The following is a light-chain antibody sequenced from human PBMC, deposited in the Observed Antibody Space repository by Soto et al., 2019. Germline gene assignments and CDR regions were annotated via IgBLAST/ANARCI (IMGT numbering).Light chain of an antibody. CDR3: HQVYTYPRT. CDR1: QGVRSY. J-gene: IGKJ1*01. CDR2: GAS. V-gene: IGKV1-9*01. Sequence: IEFTQSPSSLSASVGDRVTITCRASQGVRSYLAWFQQRPGKPPKLLIFGASTLQNGVPARFSGGGFGTEFTLTITRLQPEDFATYYCHQVYTYPRTFGQGTKVDIK.